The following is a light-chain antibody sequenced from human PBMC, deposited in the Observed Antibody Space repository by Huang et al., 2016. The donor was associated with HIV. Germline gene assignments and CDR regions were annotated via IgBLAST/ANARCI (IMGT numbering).Light chain of an antibody. V-gene: IGKV3-15*01. CDR3: HQYYNWRT. CDR1: VSVSSN. J-gene: IGKJ1*01. Sequence: EIVMTQSPATLSVSPGERATISCSASVSVSSNLAWYQQKPGQAPRLIIYGASTRASAIHARFSGGWSGTEFTLTISSLQSDDVAVYYCHQYYNWRTFGQGTKVEFK. CDR2: GAS.